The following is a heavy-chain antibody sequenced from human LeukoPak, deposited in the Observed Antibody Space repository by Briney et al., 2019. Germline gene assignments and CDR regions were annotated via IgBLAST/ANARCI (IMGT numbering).Heavy chain of an antibody. Sequence: SGPTLVNPTQTLTLTCTFSGFSLSTNGVGVGWIRQPPGKALEWLALTYWNDDKRYSPSLKSRLTITRDTSRNRVGLTMTNMDPVDAGTYYCAHINAWGSYSLFDYWGQGTLVTVSS. CDR3: AHINAWGSYSLFDY. D-gene: IGHD3-16*01. CDR1: GFSLSTNGVG. CDR2: TYWNDDK. V-gene: IGHV2-5*01. J-gene: IGHJ4*02.